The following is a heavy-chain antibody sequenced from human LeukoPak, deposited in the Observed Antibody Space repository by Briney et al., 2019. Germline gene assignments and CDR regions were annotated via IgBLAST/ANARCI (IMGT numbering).Heavy chain of an antibody. D-gene: IGHD3-3*01. J-gene: IGHJ4*02. CDR2: IYYSGST. V-gene: IGHV4-30-4*08. Sequence: PSQTLSLTCTVSGDSISRGDYYWRWIRQPPGKGLEWIGYIYYSGSTSYHPSLKGRVTILVDTSKNQFSLKLSSMTAADTAVYYCASSEKDEVLRFLEWSPGFDYWGQGTLVTVSS. CDR3: ASSEKDEVLRFLEWSPGFDY. CDR1: GDSISRGDYY.